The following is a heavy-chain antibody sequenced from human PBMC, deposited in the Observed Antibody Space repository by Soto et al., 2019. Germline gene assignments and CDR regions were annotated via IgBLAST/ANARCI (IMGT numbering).Heavy chain of an antibody. D-gene: IGHD6-19*01. V-gene: IGHV4-59*01. CDR1: GGSISSYY. CDR3: ARDVYSSGWYVYDS. Sequence: KPSETLSLTCTVSGGSISSYYWSWIRQPPGKGLEWIGYIYYSGSTNYNPSLKSRVTMSVDTSKNQFSLKLISVTAADTAVYYCARDVYSSGWYVYDSWGQGTLVTVSS. J-gene: IGHJ4*02. CDR2: IYYSGST.